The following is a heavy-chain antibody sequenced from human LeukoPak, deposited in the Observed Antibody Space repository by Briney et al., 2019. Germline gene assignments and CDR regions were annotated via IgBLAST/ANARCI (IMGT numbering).Heavy chain of an antibody. V-gene: IGHV4-30-2*01. Sequence: SQTLSLTCAVSGGSISSGGYSWSWIRQPPGKGLEWIGYIYHSGSTYYNPSLKSRVTISVDTSKNQFSLKLSSVTAADTAVYYCASDPMAVAPPGYWGQGTLVTVSS. CDR1: GGSISSGGYS. CDR3: ASDPMAVAPPGY. CDR2: IYHSGST. D-gene: IGHD6-19*01. J-gene: IGHJ4*02.